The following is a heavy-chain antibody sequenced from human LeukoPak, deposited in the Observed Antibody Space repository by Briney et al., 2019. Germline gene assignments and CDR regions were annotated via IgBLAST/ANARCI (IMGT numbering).Heavy chain of an antibody. CDR1: GLTFSDAW. J-gene: IGHJ4*02. CDR3: TWMATIFTVDY. D-gene: IGHD5-12*01. CDR2: IRNDRIT. Sequence: GGSLRLSCVLSGLTFSDAWMSWVRQAPGKGLEWVGRIRNDRITDYAAPVQGRFSISRDNSKNTVYLQMNSLRTEDTGMYFCTWMATIFTVDYWGQGTLVTVSS. V-gene: IGHV3-15*01.